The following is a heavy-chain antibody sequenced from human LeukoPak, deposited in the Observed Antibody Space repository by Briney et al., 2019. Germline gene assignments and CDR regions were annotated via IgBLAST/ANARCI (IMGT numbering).Heavy chain of an antibody. CDR3: ATRQDYGDFLNWFDP. D-gene: IGHD4-17*01. V-gene: IGHV4-38-2*02. Sequence: SETLSLTCTVSGYSISSGYFWGWIRQPPGKGLEWIGIIHSGESPYYSPSLESRITISIDTSMNQFSLKLSSVTAADTAVYYCATRQDYGDFLNWFDPWGQGTLVTVSS. J-gene: IGHJ5*02. CDR1: GYSISSGYF. CDR2: IHSGESP.